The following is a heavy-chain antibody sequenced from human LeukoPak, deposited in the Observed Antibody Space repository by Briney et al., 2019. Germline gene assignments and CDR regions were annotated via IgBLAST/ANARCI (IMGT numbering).Heavy chain of an antibody. J-gene: IGHJ4*02. Sequence: ASVKVSCQASGYIFTDHYIYLVLQLPGRGLEWMGWINPNSGSTNYAQKFQGRVTMTRDTSISTAYMELSRLGCHGTSVYYCARDTVATPDYWGQGTLVTVSS. D-gene: IGHD4-23*01. CDR3: ARDTVATPDY. CDR1: GYIFTDHY. CDR2: INPNSGST. V-gene: IGHV1-2*02.